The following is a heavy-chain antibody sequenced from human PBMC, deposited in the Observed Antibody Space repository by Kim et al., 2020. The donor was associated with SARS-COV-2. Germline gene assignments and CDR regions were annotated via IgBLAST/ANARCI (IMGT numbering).Heavy chain of an antibody. J-gene: IGHJ5*01. CDR1: GFIFSDYY. CDR2: ISSWSTNT. D-gene: IGHD3-10*01. CDR3: ARDSGSGRFDS. Sequence: GGSLSLSCAASGFIFSDYYMTWMRQAPGKGLEFVSYISSWSTNTNYADSVKGRFTISRDNTRNSLFLEMSSLRAEDTAVYFCARDSGSGRFDSWGQGTLVTVSS. V-gene: IGHV3-11*05.